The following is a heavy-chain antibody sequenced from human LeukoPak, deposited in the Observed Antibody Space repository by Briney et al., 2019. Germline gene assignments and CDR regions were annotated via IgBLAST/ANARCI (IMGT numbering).Heavy chain of an antibody. J-gene: IGHJ4*02. CDR1: GFTFSSYD. CDR2: ISGSGGST. CDR3: AKDLVRH. V-gene: IGHV3-23*01. Sequence: GGTLRLTCAASGFTFSSYDMSWVRQAPGKGLEWVSAISGSGGSTYYAGSVKGGVTNSSDNSKNTRYLQVDGLRAYDRAVYYCAKDLVRHWGKGTLVTVSS. D-gene: IGHD2-2*01.